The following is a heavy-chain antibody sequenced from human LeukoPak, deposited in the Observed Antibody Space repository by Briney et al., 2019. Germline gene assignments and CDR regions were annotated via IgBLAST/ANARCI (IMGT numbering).Heavy chain of an antibody. Sequence: SETLSLTCTVSGGSISSYYWSWIRQPPGRGLEWIGYIYYSGSTNYNPSLKSRVTISVDTSKNQFSLKLSSVTAADTAVYYCARDAKLHSAFDIWGQGTMVTVSS. CDR2: IYYSGST. CDR3: ARDAKLHSAFDI. V-gene: IGHV4-59*01. J-gene: IGHJ3*02. CDR1: GGSISSYY. D-gene: IGHD1-26*01.